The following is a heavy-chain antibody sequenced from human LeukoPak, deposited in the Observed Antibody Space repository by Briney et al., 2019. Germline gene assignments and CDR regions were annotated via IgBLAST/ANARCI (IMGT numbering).Heavy chain of an antibody. J-gene: IGHJ4*02. V-gene: IGHV4-59*08. D-gene: IGHD3-10*01. Sequence: SETLSLTCTVSGGSIGSYYWSWIRQPPGKGLEWIGYIYYSGSTNYNPSLKSRVTISVDTSKNQFSLKLSSVTAADTAVYYCARLWFGELGGGNYFDYWGQGTLVTVSS. CDR3: ARLWFGELGGGNYFDY. CDR2: IYYSGST. CDR1: GGSIGSYY.